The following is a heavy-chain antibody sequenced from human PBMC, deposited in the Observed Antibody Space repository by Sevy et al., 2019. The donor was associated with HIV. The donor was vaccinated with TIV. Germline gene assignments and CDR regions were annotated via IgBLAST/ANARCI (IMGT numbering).Heavy chain of an antibody. J-gene: IGHJ4*02. Sequence: GGSLRISCAASGFTFSSYAMHWVRQAPGKGLEWVGQIKRKTDGGTTDYAAPVKGRFTISRDDSKTTLYLQMNSLKTEDTAVYYCTTVGPYSSVEGWGQGTLVTVSS. V-gene: IGHV3-15*01. CDR1: GFTFSSYA. CDR2: IKRKTDGGTT. D-gene: IGHD6-19*01. CDR3: TTVGPYSSVEG.